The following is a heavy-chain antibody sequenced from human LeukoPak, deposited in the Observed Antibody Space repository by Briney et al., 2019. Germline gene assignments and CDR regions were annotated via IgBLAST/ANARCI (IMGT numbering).Heavy chain of an antibody. CDR3: ARLVSGVLRFLEIIAY. V-gene: IGHV4-39*01. CDR2: IYYSGST. D-gene: IGHD3-3*01. Sequence: SETLSLTCTVSGGSISSSSYYWGWIRQPPGKGLEWIGSIYYSGSTYYNPSLKSRLTISVDTSKNQFSLKLRSVTAADTAVYYGARLVSGVLRFLEIIAYWGQGTLVTVSS. CDR1: GGSISSSSYY. J-gene: IGHJ4*02.